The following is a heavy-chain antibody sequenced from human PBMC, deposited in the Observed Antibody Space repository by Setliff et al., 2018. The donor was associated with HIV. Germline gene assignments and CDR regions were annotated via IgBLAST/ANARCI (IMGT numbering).Heavy chain of an antibody. V-gene: IGHV4-34*01. D-gene: IGHD5-18*01. CDR1: GGSFSDYY. J-gene: IGHJ4*02. Sequence: SETLSLTCTVSGGSFSDYYWSWIRQPPGKGLEWIGEINHSGSTNYNPSLKSRVTMSVDRSKNQFSLRLSSVTAADTAVYYCARVPRQLLKGAAAYFDYWGQGTLVTVSS. CDR3: ARVPRQLLKGAAAYFDY. CDR2: INHSGST.